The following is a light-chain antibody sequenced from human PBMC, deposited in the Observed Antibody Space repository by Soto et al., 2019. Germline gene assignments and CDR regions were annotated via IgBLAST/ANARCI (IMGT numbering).Light chain of an antibody. Sequence: DIQMTQSPSSLSASVGDRVTITCRASQSISSYLNWYQQKPGKAPKLLIYAASSLQSGVPSRFSGSGSGTDITLTISSLQPEDFATYYCQQSCSTPPTLGGGTKVDIK. V-gene: IGKV1-39*01. CDR3: QQSCSTPPT. CDR1: QSISSY. J-gene: IGKJ4*01. CDR2: AAS.